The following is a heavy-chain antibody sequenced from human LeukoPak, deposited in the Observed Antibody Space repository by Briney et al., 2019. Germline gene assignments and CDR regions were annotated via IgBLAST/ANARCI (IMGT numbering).Heavy chain of an antibody. V-gene: IGHV3-30*02. D-gene: IGHD2-2*01. J-gene: IGHJ4*02. CDR3: AKDPDCSSTSCPYYFDY. CDR1: GFTFSSYG. CDR2: IRYDGSNK. Sequence: GGSLRLSCAASGFTFSSYGMHWVRQAPGKGLEGVAFIRYDGSNKYYADSVKGRFTISRDNSKNTLYLQMNSLRAEDTAVYYCAKDPDCSSTSCPYYFDYWGQGTLVTVSS.